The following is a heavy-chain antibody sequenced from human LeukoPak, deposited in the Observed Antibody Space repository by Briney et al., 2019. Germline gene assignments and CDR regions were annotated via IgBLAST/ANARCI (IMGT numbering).Heavy chain of an antibody. CDR2: ISGSGGST. D-gene: IGHD1-26*01. V-gene: IGHV3-23*01. CDR3: ARDRSWGAFDP. CDR1: GFSFSHYD. Sequence: PGGSLRLSCAASGFSFSHYDMNWVRQAPGKGLDWVSTISGSGGSTYYADSVKGRFTISRDNSKNTLYLQMNSLRAEDTAVYYCARDRSWGAFDPWGQGTLVTVSS. J-gene: IGHJ5*02.